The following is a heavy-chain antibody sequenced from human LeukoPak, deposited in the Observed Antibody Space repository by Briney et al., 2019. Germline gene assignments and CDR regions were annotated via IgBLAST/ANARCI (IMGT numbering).Heavy chain of an antibody. Sequence: SETLSLTCTVSGGSISGSSAYWGWIRQPPGKGLEWIGTIHYTGITYYDPSLKSRVTISVDTSKNQFSLKLSSVTAADTAIYYCARHPLASYYYYCYMDVWGKGTTVTISS. CDR1: GGSISGSSAY. CDR3: ARHPLASYYYYCYMDV. CDR2: IHYTGIT. V-gene: IGHV4-39*01. J-gene: IGHJ6*03.